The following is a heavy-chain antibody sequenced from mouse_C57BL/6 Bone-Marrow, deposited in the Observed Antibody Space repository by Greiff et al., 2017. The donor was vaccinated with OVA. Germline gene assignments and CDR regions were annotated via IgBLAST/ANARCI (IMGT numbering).Heavy chain of an antibody. J-gene: IGHJ3*01. CDR3: ARSDCYRFAY. CDR1: GYTFTSYG. Sequence: QVHVKQSGAELARPGASVKLSCKASGYTFTSYGISWVKQRPGQGLEWIGEIYPRSGNTYYNAKFKGKATLTADKSSSTAYLELRSLTSQDSAVYVCARSDCYRFAYWGQGTLVPVSA. V-gene: IGHV1-81*01. D-gene: IGHD2-3*01. CDR2: IYPRSGNT.